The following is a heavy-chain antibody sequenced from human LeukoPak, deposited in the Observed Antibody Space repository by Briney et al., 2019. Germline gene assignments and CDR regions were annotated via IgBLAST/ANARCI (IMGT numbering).Heavy chain of an antibody. Sequence: SETLSLTCTVSGGSISSYYWSWIRQPPGKGLEWIGYIYYSGSTNYNPSLKSRVTISVDTSKNQFSLKLSSVTAADAAVYYCARHHLYSSSSYLSPFDYWGQGTLVTVSS. D-gene: IGHD3-10*01. CDR2: IYYSGST. CDR1: GGSISSYY. CDR3: ARHHLYSSSSYLSPFDY. J-gene: IGHJ4*02. V-gene: IGHV4-59*08.